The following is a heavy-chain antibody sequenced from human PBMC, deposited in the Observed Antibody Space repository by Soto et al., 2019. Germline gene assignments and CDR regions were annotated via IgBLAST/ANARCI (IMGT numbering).Heavy chain of an antibody. CDR1: GFTFSSYA. CDR3: AKDVMGGLRAYFDY. Sequence: EVQLLESGGGLVQPGGPLRLSCAASGFTFSSYAMSWVRQAPGKGMEWVSAISGSGGSTYYADSVKGRFTISRDNSKNTLYLQMNSLRAEDTAVYYCAKDVMGGLRAYFDYWGQGTLVTVSS. CDR2: ISGSGGST. J-gene: IGHJ4*02. V-gene: IGHV3-23*01. D-gene: IGHD5-12*01.